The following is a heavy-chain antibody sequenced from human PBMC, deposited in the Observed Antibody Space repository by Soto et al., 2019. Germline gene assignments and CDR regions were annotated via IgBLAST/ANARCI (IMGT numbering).Heavy chain of an antibody. CDR2: INHSGST. V-gene: IGHV4-34*01. J-gene: IGHJ6*04. Sequence: LDTLSLTCAACGGCFRGYYGTWTRQPPGKGLEWIGEINHSGSTNYNPSLKSRVTISVDTSKNQFSLKLSSVTAADTAVYYCARGRKRTYADLVPAATGHRPGYYYYGMDVWVKGTTVTVS. CDR3: ARGRKRTYADLVPAATGHRPGYYYYGMDV. CDR1: GGCFRGYY. D-gene: IGHD2-2*01.